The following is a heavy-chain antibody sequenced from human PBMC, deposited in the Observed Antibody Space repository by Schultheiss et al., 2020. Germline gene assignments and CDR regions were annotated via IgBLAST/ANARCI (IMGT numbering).Heavy chain of an antibody. V-gene: IGHV2-5*01. CDR3: AHTITMVRGVISGWFDP. CDR2: IYWNDDK. Sequence: SGPTLVKPTQTLTLTCTFSGFSPSTSGVGVGWIRQPPGKALEWLALIYWNDDKRYSPSLKSRLTITKDTSKNQVVLTMTNMDPVDTATYYCAHTITMVRGVISGWFDPWGQGTLVTFSS. J-gene: IGHJ5*02. D-gene: IGHD3-10*01. CDR1: GFSPSTSGVG.